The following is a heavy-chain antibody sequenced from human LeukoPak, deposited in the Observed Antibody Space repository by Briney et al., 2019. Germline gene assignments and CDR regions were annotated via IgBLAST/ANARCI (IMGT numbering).Heavy chain of an antibody. J-gene: IGHJ3*02. Sequence: GGSLRLSCAASGFTFSDYYMNWIRQAPGKGLEWVSYISSSGSTIYYADSVKGRFTISRDNAKNSLYLQMNSLRVEDTAVYYCARENSGSYYAFDIWGQGTMVTVSS. CDR3: ARENSGSYYAFDI. D-gene: IGHD1-26*01. CDR1: GFTFSDYY. CDR2: ISSSGSTI. V-gene: IGHV3-11*04.